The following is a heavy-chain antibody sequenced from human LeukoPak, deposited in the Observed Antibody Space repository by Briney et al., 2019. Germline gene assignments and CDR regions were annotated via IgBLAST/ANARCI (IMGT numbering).Heavy chain of an antibody. CDR1: GGSISSGSYY. J-gene: IGHJ1*01. V-gene: IGHV4-61*02. CDR2: IYTSGST. D-gene: IGHD1-26*01. Sequence: SETLSLTCTVSGGSISSGSYYWSWIRQPAGKGLEWIGRIYTSGSTNYNPSLKSRVTISVDTSKNQFSLKLSSVTAADTAVYYCARDDPPSLVGATKTTEYFQHWGQGTLVTVSS. CDR3: ARDDPPSLVGATKTTEYFQH.